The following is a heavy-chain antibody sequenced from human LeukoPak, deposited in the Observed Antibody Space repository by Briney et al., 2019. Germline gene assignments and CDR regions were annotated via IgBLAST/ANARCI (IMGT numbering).Heavy chain of an antibody. V-gene: IGHV3-30-3*01. CDR3: ARAPLSGNLYSGSYYPDY. CDR1: GFTFSSYA. CDR2: ISYDGSNK. J-gene: IGHJ4*02. D-gene: IGHD1-26*01. Sequence: QPGGSLRLSCAASGFTFSSYAMHWVRQAPGKGLEWVAVISYDGSNKYYGDSVKGRFTTSRDNSKNTLYLQMSSLRAEDTAVYYCARAPLSGNLYSGSYYPDYWGQGTLVTVSS.